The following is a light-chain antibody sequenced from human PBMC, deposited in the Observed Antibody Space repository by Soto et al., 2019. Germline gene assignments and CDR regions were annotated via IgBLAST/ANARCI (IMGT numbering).Light chain of an antibody. J-gene: IGKJ1*01. Sequence: EIGLTQSQATLSLSPGERATHACRASQSVSSYLAWYQQKPGQAPRLLIYDASNRATGIPARFSGSGSGTDFTLTISSLEPEDFAVYYCQQRSNWPRTFGQGTKVEIK. V-gene: IGKV3-11*01. CDR3: QQRSNWPRT. CDR1: QSVSSY. CDR2: DAS.